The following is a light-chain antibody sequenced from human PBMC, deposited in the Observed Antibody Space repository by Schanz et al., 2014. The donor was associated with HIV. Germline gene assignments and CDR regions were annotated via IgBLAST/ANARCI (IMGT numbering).Light chain of an antibody. J-gene: IGLJ2*01. CDR3: SSYTTSSTLV. CDR2: DVT. Sequence: QSALPQPASVSGSPGQSITISCTGTSSDIGAYNYVSWYQQHPGKPPKLMIYDVTNRPAGVSNRFSGSKSGNTASLTISGLQAEDEADYYCSSYTTSSTLVLGGGTKLTVL. CDR1: SSDIGAYNY. V-gene: IGLV2-14*03.